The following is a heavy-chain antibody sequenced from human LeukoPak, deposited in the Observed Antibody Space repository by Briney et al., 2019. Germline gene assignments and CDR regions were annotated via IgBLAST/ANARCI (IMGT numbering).Heavy chain of an antibody. CDR1: GYSFTSYW. CDR3: ARHADYDSSGYYTKGYYYYGMDV. Sequence: GESLKISCKGSGYSFTSYWIGWVRQMPGKGLEWMGIIYPGDSDTRYSPSFQGQVTISADKSISTAYLQWSSLKASDTAMYYCARHADYDSSGYYTKGYYYYGMDVWGQGTTVTVSS. J-gene: IGHJ6*02. CDR2: IYPGDSDT. D-gene: IGHD3-22*01. V-gene: IGHV5-51*01.